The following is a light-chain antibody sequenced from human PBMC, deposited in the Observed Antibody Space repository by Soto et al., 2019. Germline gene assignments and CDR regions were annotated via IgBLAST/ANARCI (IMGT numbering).Light chain of an antibody. CDR2: DAS. CDR3: QQYNSYWT. V-gene: IGKV1-5*01. Sequence: DIQMTQSPSTLSASVGDRVPIACRASQSISSWLAWYQQKPGKAPKILIYDASSLESEVPSRFSGGGSGTEFTLTISSLQPDDFATYYCQQYNSYWTLGQGTKVDIK. J-gene: IGKJ1*01. CDR1: QSISSW.